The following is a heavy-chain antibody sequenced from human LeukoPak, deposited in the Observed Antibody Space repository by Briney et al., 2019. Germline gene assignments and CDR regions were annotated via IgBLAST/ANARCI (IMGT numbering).Heavy chain of an antibody. CDR2: IYYSGNT. J-gene: IGHJ4*02. CDR3: ARLAASERKILYGDYTRDY. D-gene: IGHD4-17*01. Sequence: SETLSLTCTVSGVSISSSNSYWGWIRQPPGKGLEWIGSIYYSGNTYYNASLKSQVSISIDTSKNQFSLRLTSVTAADTAVYYCARLAASERKILYGDYTRDYWGQGTLVTVSS. CDR1: GVSISSSNSY. V-gene: IGHV4-39*01.